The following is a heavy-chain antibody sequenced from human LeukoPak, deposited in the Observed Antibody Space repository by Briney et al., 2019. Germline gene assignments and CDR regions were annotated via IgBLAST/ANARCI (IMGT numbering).Heavy chain of an antibody. CDR1: GYSFTSYW. V-gene: IGHV5-51*01. D-gene: IGHD3-22*01. CDR2: IYPGDSDT. J-gene: IGHJ4*02. Sequence: GESLQISCKGSGYSFTSYWIGWVRQMPGKGLEWMGIIYPGDSDTRYSPSFQGQVTISADKSISTAYLRWSSLKASDTAMYYCARLNGGGEYYYDSSGYWGPYFDYWGQGTLVTVSS. CDR3: ARLNGGGEYYYDSSGYWGPYFDY.